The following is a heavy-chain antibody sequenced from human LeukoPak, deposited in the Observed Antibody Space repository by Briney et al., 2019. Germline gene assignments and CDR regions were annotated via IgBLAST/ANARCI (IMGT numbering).Heavy chain of an antibody. CDR2: ISYDGSNK. V-gene: IGHV3-30-3*01. J-gene: IGHJ6*04. D-gene: IGHD3-3*01. CDR3: AKGLRITIFGVASSSGLDV. Sequence: PGRSLKLSCAASGFTFSSYAMHWVRQAPGKGLEWVAVISYDGSNKYYADSVKGRFTISRDNSKNTLYLQMNSLRAEDTAVYYCAKGLRITIFGVASSSGLDVWGKGTTVTVPS. CDR1: GFTFSSYA.